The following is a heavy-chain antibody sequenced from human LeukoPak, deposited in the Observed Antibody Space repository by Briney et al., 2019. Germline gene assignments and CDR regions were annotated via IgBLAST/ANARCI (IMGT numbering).Heavy chain of an antibody. D-gene: IGHD3-10*01. J-gene: IGHJ4*02. Sequence: SETLSLTCTVSGGSISSYYWGWIRQPPGKGLEWIGSIYYSGSTYYNPSLKSRVTISVDTSKNQFSLKLSSVTAADTAVYYCARGRGYYYGSSPQYDYWGQGTLVTVSS. CDR1: GGSISSYY. V-gene: IGHV4-39*07. CDR3: ARGRGYYYGSSPQYDY. CDR2: IYYSGST.